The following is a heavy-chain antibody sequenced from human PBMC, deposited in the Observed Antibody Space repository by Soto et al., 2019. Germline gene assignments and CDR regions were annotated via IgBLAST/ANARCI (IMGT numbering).Heavy chain of an antibody. D-gene: IGHD3-10*01. J-gene: IGHJ4*02. CDR3: ARGVTLVRGVIHTPYFDY. CDR1: GGSIGSGGYS. CDR2: IYYRGSP. Sequence: QVQLQESGPGLVKPSQTLSLTCPFSGGSIGSGGYSWSWIRKHQGKGREWIGYIYYRGSPYYNPSLKSRVTISVDTSKNQFSLKLSSVTAADTAVYYCARGVTLVRGVIHTPYFDYWGQGALVTVSS. V-gene: IGHV4-31*03.